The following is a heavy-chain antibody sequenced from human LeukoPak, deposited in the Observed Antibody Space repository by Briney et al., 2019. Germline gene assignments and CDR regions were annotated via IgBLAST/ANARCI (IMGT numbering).Heavy chain of an antibody. V-gene: IGHV3-23*01. D-gene: IGHD4-23*01. CDR3: ARDNAYGFNSEERAPYGMDV. CDR2: ISDRCGRT. J-gene: IGHJ6*02. CDR1: VFTLS. Sequence: VGSLRLSCVPPVFTLSMSWVRQAPGKGLEWISAISDRCGRTYYADSVKGRFTISRDSSKNTLYLQMNSLRAEDTAVYYCARDNAYGFNSEERAPYGMDVWGQGTTVTVSS.